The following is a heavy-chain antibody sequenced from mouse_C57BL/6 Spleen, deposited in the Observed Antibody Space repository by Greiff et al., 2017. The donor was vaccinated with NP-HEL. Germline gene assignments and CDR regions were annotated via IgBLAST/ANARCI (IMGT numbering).Heavy chain of an antibody. CDR1: GFTFSSYG. D-gene: IGHD3-2*02. CDR3: ARGTAQAKYFDY. CDR2: ISSGGSYT. J-gene: IGHJ2*01. V-gene: IGHV5-6*01. Sequence: EVMLVESGGDLVKPGGSLKLSCAASGFTFSSYGMSWVRQTPDKRLEWVATISSGGSYTYYPDSVKGRFTISRDNVKNTLYLQMSSLKSEDTAMYYCARGTAQAKYFDYWGQGTTLTVSS.